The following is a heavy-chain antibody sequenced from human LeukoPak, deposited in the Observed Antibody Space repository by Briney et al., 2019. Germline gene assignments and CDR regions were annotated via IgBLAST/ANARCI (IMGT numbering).Heavy chain of an antibody. Sequence: PGGSLRLSSAASGFTFSSYAMSWVRQAPGKGLEWVSAISGSGGSTYYADSVKGRFTISRDNSKNTLYLQMNSLRAEDTAVYYCAKRPSGSYYTQYYFDYWGQGTLVTVSS. CDR1: GFTFSSYA. V-gene: IGHV3-23*01. J-gene: IGHJ4*02. CDR2: ISGSGGST. D-gene: IGHD3-10*01. CDR3: AKRPSGSYYTQYYFDY.